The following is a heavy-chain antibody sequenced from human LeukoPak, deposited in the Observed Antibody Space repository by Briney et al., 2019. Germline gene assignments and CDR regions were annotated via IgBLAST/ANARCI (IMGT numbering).Heavy chain of an antibody. J-gene: IGHJ3*02. Sequence: SETLSLTCAVYGGSFSGYYWSWIRQPPGKGLEWIGEINRSGSTNYNPSLKSRVAISVDTSKNQFSLKLSSVTAADTAVYYCASLYLNDIVVVPAAMSLHQDAFDIWGQGTMVTVPS. V-gene: IGHV4-34*01. D-gene: IGHD2-2*01. CDR1: GGSFSGYY. CDR3: ASLYLNDIVVVPAAMSLHQDAFDI. CDR2: INRSGST.